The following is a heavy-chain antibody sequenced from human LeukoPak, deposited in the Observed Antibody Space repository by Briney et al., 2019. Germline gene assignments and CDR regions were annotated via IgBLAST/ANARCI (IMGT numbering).Heavy chain of an antibody. CDR1: GFTVSSNE. J-gene: IGHJ4*02. Sequence: GGSLRLSCAASGFTVSSNEMSWVRQAPGKGLEWVSAISGSGAYTYYADSVKGRLTISRDNSKNTLYLQMNSLRAEDTAVYYCATFGVGIAAAGSPPRFDYWGQGTLVTVSS. V-gene: IGHV3-23*01. CDR2: ISGSGAYT. CDR3: ATFGVGIAAAGSPPRFDY. D-gene: IGHD6-13*01.